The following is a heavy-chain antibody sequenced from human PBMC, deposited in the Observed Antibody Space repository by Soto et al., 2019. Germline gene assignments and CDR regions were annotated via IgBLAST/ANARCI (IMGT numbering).Heavy chain of an antibody. Sequence: EVQLVESGGGLVQPGGSLRPSCEASGFTIRGNWMTWAPQAPGKGLEWVANIKQDGSEKYYVDSVKGRFTISRDNAKNSLFLQMSSLRAEDTAVSYCAGGFDYWGQGTLVTVSS. D-gene: IGHD1-26*01. CDR1: GFTIRGNW. CDR3: AGGFDY. V-gene: IGHV3-7*01. CDR2: IKQDGSEK. J-gene: IGHJ4*02.